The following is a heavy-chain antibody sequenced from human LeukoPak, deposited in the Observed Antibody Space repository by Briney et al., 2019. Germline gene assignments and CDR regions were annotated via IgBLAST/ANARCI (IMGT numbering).Heavy chain of an antibody. CDR1: GYTFTSYG. CDR2: ISAYNGNT. V-gene: IGHV1-18*01. CDR3: ARGKLVVPYYCDSIINFDY. J-gene: IGHJ4*02. Sequence: ASVKVSCKASGYTFTSYGISWVRQAPGQGLEWMGWISAYNGNTNYAQKFQGRVTMTRDTSTSTVYMELSSLRSEDTAVYYCARGKLVVPYYCDSIINFDYWGQGTLVTVSS. D-gene: IGHD3-22*01.